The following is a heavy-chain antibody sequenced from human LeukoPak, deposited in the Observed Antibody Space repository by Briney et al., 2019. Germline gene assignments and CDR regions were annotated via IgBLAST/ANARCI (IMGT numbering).Heavy chain of an antibody. J-gene: IGHJ4*02. CDR1: GFTFSSYA. V-gene: IGHV3-23*01. Sequence: PGGSLRLSCAASGFTFSSYAMSWVRQAPGKGLEWVSAISGSGGSTYYADSVKGRFTISRDNSKNTLYLQMNSLRAEDTAVYYCAKGSRGYYYDSSGYYGDYWRQGTLVTVSS. D-gene: IGHD3-22*01. CDR3: AKGSRGYYYDSSGYYGDY. CDR2: ISGSGGST.